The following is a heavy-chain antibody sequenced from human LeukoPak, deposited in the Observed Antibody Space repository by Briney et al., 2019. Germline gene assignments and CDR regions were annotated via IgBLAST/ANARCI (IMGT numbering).Heavy chain of an antibody. D-gene: IGHD2-2*01. J-gene: IGHJ4*02. CDR1: GFTFSSYG. Sequence: PGGSLRLSCAASGFTFSSYGMHWVRQAPGKGLEWVAGIYFDGSSEYHADSVRGRFTISRDNSKNTLYLQMNSLRGEDTAVYYCAKGGSPSCYSSSGYWGQGTLVTVSS. V-gene: IGHV3-33*08. CDR2: IYFDGSSE. CDR3: AKGGSPSCYSSSGY.